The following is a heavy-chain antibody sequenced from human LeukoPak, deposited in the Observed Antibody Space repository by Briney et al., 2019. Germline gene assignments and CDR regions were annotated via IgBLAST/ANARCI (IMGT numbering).Heavy chain of an antibody. CDR2: ISGSGGST. Sequence: GGSLRLSCAASGFTFSSYAMSWVRQAPGKGLEWVSAISGSGGSTYYADSVKGRFTISRDNSKNTLYLQMNSLRAEDTAVYYCARLDKYSSSSRYYGMDVWGQGTTVTVSS. J-gene: IGHJ6*02. D-gene: IGHD6-6*01. CDR1: GFTFSSYA. V-gene: IGHV3-23*01. CDR3: ARLDKYSSSSRYYGMDV.